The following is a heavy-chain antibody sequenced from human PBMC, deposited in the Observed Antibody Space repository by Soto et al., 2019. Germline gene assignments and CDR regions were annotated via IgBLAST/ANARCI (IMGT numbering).Heavy chain of an antibody. D-gene: IGHD6-13*01. Sequence: QVQLQESGPGLVKPSETLSLICTVSGGSISRSNWWRWGRHAPGKGLEWIGEVYHSGLTDYNPSLKSRVTMSVDNSKSRCSLNLTSVTAADTSVYFSTRVLAAVGKRWYLDLWGRGTLVSVSS. CDR2: VYHSGLT. V-gene: IGHV4-4*02. CDR3: TRVLAAVGKRWYLDL. CDR1: GGSISRSNW. J-gene: IGHJ2*01.